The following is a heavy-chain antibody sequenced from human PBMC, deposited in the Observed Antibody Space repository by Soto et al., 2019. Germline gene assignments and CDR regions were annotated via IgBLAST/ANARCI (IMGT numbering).Heavy chain of an antibody. CDR2: IYPGDSDT. CDR3: ARDIPSGYCSSTSCYPLHYFDY. D-gene: IGHD2-2*01. Sequence: LKISCKGSGYSFTSYWIGWVRQMPGKGLEWMGIIYPGDSDTRYSPSFQGQVTISADKSISTAYLQWSSLKASDTAMYYCARDIPSGYCSSTSCYPLHYFDYWGQGTLVTVSS. CDR1: GYSFTSYW. J-gene: IGHJ4*02. V-gene: IGHV5-51*01.